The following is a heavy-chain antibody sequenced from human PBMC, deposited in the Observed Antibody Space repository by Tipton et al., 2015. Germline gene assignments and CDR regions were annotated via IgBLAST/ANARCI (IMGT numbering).Heavy chain of an antibody. V-gene: IGHV4-59*12. J-gene: IGHJ2*01. CDR1: GGSISNYY. D-gene: IGHD6-19*01. CDR3: ARGHYVSGWYSHYFDL. CDR2: ISYSGST. Sequence: TLSLTCTVSGGSISNYYWNWIRQPPGKGLEWIGYISYSGSTNYNPSLRSRVTISVDASKNQFSLQLSSITAADMAVYYCARGHYVSGWYSHYFDLWGRGSLVTVSS.